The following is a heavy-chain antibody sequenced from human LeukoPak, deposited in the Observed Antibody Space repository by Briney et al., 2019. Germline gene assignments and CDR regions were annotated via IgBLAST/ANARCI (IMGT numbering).Heavy chain of an antibody. J-gene: IGHJ4*02. CDR1: GFTFSNYE. D-gene: IGHD7-27*01. Sequence: PGGSLRLSCAASGFTFSNYEMNWVRQAPGKGLDWLSFINTSGDTINYADSVKGRFTISRDNAKNSLYLQMNSLRAEDTALYCCARERLGIDYWGQGTLVTVSS. CDR2: INTSGDTI. CDR3: ARERLGIDY. V-gene: IGHV3-48*03.